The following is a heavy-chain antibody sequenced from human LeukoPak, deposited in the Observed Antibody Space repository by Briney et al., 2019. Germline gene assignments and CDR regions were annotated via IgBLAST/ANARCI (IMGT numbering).Heavy chain of an antibody. CDR2: VYYTGST. V-gene: IGHV4-59*12. J-gene: IGHJ4*02. Sequence: PSETLSLTCTVSGDSISSYFWSWIRQPPGKGLEWIGYVYYTGSTNYNPSLKSRVTISVDTSKNQFSLRLTSVTAADTAVYYCARDKWTYGKAYYFDFWGQGTLVTVSS. D-gene: IGHD4-17*01. CDR3: ARDKWTYGKAYYFDF. CDR1: GDSISSYF.